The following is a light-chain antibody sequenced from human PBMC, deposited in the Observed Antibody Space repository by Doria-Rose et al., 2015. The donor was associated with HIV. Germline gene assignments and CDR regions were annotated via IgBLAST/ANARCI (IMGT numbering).Light chain of an antibody. CDR1: QSFSSIY. CDR3: HQCGTSWT. Sequence: TQSPGTLSLSPGERATLSCRASQSFSSIYLAWYQQKPGQAPSLLIYDGSTRATGIPDRFSASGSGTDFTLTINRLEPEDFALYYCHQCGTSWTFGQGTKVEI. J-gene: IGKJ1*01. V-gene: IGKV3-20*01. CDR2: DGS.